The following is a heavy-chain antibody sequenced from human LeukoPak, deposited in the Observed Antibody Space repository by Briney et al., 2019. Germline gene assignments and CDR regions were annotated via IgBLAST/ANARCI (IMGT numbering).Heavy chain of an antibody. CDR1: GGSTRSY. D-gene: IGHD3-10*01. CDR2: IFYSGST. V-gene: IGHV4-59*01. CDR3: ARERGLMVRGVSHDAFVI. J-gene: IGHJ3*02. Sequence: PSGPLSFPCTASGGSTRSYWSWIWQRPGEGLGRGWDIFYSGSTNNNPSLKSRGTLSVDTSKNTFSPKLSSVNAASTPVYYCARERGLMVRGVSHDAFVICGERTM.